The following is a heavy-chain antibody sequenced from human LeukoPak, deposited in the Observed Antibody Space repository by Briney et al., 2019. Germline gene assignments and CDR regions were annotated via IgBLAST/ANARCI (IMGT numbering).Heavy chain of an antibody. CDR3: ARVPGIAAHRYNWFDP. D-gene: IGHD6-6*01. J-gene: IGHJ5*02. Sequence: SETLSLTCTVSGGSISSCYWSWIRQPAGKGLEWIGRIYTSGSTNYNPSLKSRVTISVDTSKNQFSLKLSSVTAADTAVYYCARVPGIAAHRYNWFDPWGQGTLVTVSS. V-gene: IGHV4-4*07. CDR1: GGSISSCY. CDR2: IYTSGST.